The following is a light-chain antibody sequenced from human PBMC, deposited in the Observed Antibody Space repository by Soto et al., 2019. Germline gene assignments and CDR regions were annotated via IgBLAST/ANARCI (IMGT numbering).Light chain of an antibody. J-gene: IGKJ2*01. CDR3: QQHISYPYP. CDR2: DAS. CDR1: QTTIPW. Sequence: DIQMTHFPSTLSASVGDRVTITCRASQTTIPWLAWYQQKPGTAPKLLIYDASSLEGGVPSMFSASGSGTQFTLTISSLLPDDQAKYYHQQHISYPYPCGHETKLDIK. V-gene: IGKV1-5*01.